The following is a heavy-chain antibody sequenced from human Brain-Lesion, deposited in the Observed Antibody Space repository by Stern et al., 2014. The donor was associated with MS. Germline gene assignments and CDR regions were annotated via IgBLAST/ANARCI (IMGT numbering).Heavy chain of an antibody. V-gene: IGHV4-39*01. D-gene: IGHD2-15*01. CDR3: AGEEDIRYCSGGSCTGNWFDP. CDR1: GGSVSSTSYA. Sequence: QVQLQESGPGLVKPSETLSLTCTVAGGSVSSTSYAWAWIRQPPGKGLEWIGTIYYSGNTYYSPSLKSRLTISLDTSKNQFPRQRRSGTAADTAVYYCAGEEDIRYCSGGSCTGNWFDPWGQGTLVTVSS. J-gene: IGHJ5*02. CDR2: IYYSGNT.